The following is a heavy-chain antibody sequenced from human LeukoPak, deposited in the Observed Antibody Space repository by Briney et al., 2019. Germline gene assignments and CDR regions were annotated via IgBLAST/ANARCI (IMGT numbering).Heavy chain of an antibody. J-gene: IGHJ4*02. CDR2: INPSGGST. CDR3: ARAANPPGLNNNYYDSSGYYPFDY. Sequence: ASVKVSCKASGYTFTSYYMHWVRQAPGQGLEWMGIINPSGGSTSYAQKFQGRVTMTRDTSTSTVYMELSSLTSEDTAVYYCARAANPPGLNNNYYDSSGYYPFDYWGQGTLVTVSS. V-gene: IGHV1-46*01. D-gene: IGHD3-22*01. CDR1: GYTFTSYY.